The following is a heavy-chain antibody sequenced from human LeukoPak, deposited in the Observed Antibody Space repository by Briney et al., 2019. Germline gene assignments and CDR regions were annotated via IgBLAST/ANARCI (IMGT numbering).Heavy chain of an antibody. Sequence: TSETLSLTCTVSGGSISSSSYYWGWIRQPPGKGLEWIGSIFHSGSTYYNPSLKSRITISVDTSKNHFSLKLSSVTAADTAVYYCARVGSWYYFDYWGQGTLVTVSS. CDR1: GGSISSSSYY. CDR3: ARVGSWYYFDY. D-gene: IGHD6-13*01. J-gene: IGHJ4*02. V-gene: IGHV4-39*02. CDR2: IFHSGST.